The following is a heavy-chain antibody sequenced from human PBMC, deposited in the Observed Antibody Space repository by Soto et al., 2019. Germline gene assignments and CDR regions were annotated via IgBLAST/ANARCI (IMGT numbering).Heavy chain of an antibody. CDR2: IYYSGST. J-gene: IGHJ4*02. Sequence: SETLSLTCAVSGGSISSGGYSWSWIRQPPGKGLEWIGYIYYSGSTNYNPSLKSRVTISVDTSKNQFSLKLSSVTAADTAVYYCARGSSGWSVYYYFDYWGQGTLVTVSS. CDR3: ARGSSGWSVYYYFDY. V-gene: IGHV4-61*08. D-gene: IGHD6-19*01. CDR1: GGSISSGGYS.